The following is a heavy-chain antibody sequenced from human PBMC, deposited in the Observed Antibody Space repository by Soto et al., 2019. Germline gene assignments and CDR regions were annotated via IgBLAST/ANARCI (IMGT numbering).Heavy chain of an antibody. CDR2: ISGSGGST. V-gene: IGHV3-23*01. CDR1: GFTFSSYA. CDR3: AKGGVGSDYDYIWGSYRRYYFDY. J-gene: IGHJ4*02. D-gene: IGHD3-16*02. Sequence: GGALRLSRAAPGFTFSSYALSWVRQAPGKGLEWVSAISGSGGSTYYADSVKGRFTISRDNSKNTLYLQMNSLRAEDTAVYYCAKGGVGSDYDYIWGSYRRYYFDYWGQGTLVTVSS.